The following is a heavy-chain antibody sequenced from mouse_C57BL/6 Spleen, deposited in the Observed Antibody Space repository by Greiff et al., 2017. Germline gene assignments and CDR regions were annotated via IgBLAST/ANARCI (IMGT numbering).Heavy chain of an antibody. V-gene: IGHV3-6*01. CDR2: ISYDGSN. Sequence: VQLKESGPGLVKPSQSLSLTCSVTGYSITSGYYWNWIRQFPGNKLEWMGYISYDGSNNYNPTLKKRSTITRDTSTNQFSLKLNSVTTEDTATYYCARFDGGYWGQGTTLTVSS. CDR1: GYSITSGYY. D-gene: IGHD1-1*01. CDR3: ARFDGGY. J-gene: IGHJ2*01.